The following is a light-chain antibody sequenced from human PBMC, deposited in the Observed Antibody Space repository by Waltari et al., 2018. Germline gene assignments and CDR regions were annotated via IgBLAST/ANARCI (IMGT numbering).Light chain of an antibody. J-gene: IGKJ1*01. Sequence: EIVLSQSPGPLSLSPGERATLSCRASQSVATYLVWYKQKTGQAPRPLIYGASSRATGVPDRFSASGSGTDFSLTISSLEPEDFAVYYCQHYVRLPVTFGQGTKVEIK. CDR1: QSVATY. CDR2: GAS. V-gene: IGKV3-20*01. CDR3: QHYVRLPVT.